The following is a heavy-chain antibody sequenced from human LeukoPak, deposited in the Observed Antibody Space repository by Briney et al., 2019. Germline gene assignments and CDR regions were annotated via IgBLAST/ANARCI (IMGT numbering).Heavy chain of an antibody. CDR3: ARVKGSYFDY. CDR2: ISAGGSNI. Sequence: GGSLRLSCAASGFPLSSYSINWFRQAPGKGLEWVAYISAGGSNIYYVDSVKGRFTVSRDNPKSSLFLQMNSPRAEDTAVYYCARVKGSYFDYWGQGALVTVSS. CDR1: GFPLSSYS. V-gene: IGHV3-48*01. J-gene: IGHJ4*02. D-gene: IGHD2-15*01.